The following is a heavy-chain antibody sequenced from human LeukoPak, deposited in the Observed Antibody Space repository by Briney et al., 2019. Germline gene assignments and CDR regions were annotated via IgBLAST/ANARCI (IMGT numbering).Heavy chain of an antibody. CDR2: FSCSGST. D-gene: IGHD1-1*01. CDR1: GGSIIGNNYS. V-gene: IGHV4-39*07. CDR3: ARDWNRYAY. J-gene: IGHJ4*02. Sequence: SETLSLTCNVSGGSIIGNNYSWGWIRQPPGKGLEWIGSFSCSGSTYYNPSLKSRVTISVDTSKSQFSLYMDSVTAADTAVYYCARDWNRYAYWGQGTLVTVSS.